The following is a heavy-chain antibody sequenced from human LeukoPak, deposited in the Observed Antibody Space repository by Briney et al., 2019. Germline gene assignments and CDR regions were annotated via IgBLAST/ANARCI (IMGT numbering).Heavy chain of an antibody. J-gene: IGHJ5*02. V-gene: IGHV3-74*01. CDR2: SNTDGTNV. CDR1: GFNFRSFR. CDR3: AREDWNYEQGVRYNLFDP. Sequence: GGSLRLSCAASGFNFRSFRMLWVRQAPGKGLLWVSRSNTDGTNVDYADSVKGRLTISRDNAKNTLYLQMNSLRAEVTAVYYCAREDWNYEQGVRYNLFDPWGQGTLVTLSS. D-gene: IGHD1-7*01.